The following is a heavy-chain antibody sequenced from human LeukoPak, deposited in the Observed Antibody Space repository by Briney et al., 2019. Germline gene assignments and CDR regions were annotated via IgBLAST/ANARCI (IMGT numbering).Heavy chain of an antibody. D-gene: IGHD4-23*01. V-gene: IGHV3-33*06. Sequence: PGGSLRLSCAASGFTFSSYGMHWVRQAPGKRLEWVAVIWYDGSNKYYADSVKGRFTISRDNSKNTLYLQMNSLRAEDTAVYYCAKAGISDFDYWGQGTLVTVSS. J-gene: IGHJ4*02. CDR3: AKAGISDFDY. CDR2: IWYDGSNK. CDR1: GFTFSSYG.